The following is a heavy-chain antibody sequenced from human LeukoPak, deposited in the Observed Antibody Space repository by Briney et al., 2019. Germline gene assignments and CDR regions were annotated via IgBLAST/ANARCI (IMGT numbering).Heavy chain of an antibody. J-gene: IGHJ3*02. CDR3: ARGNYYDFWSGYVARDAFDI. Sequence: PGGSLRLSCAASGFTFSSYSMNWVRQAPGKGLEWVSSISSSSSYIYYADSVKGRFTISRDNAKNSLYLQMNSLRAEDTAVYYCARGNYYDFWSGYVARDAFDIWGQGTMVTVSS. CDR1: GFTFSSYS. V-gene: IGHV3-21*01. D-gene: IGHD3-3*01. CDR2: ISSSSSYI.